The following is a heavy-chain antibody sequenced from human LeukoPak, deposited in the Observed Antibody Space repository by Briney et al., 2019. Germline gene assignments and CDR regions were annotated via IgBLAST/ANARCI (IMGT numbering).Heavy chain of an antibody. CDR1: GFTFSSYS. J-gene: IGHJ4*02. Sequence: PGGSLRLSCAASGFTFSSYSMNWVRQAPGKGLEWVANIKQDGSEKYYVDSVKGRFTISRDNAKNSLYLQMNSLRAEDTAVYYCARETTSYCSSTSCYEGYCGGDCYSAFDYWGQGTLVTVSS. CDR3: ARETTSYCSSTSCYEGYCGGDCYSAFDY. D-gene: IGHD2-2*01. V-gene: IGHV3-7*01. CDR2: IKQDGSEK.